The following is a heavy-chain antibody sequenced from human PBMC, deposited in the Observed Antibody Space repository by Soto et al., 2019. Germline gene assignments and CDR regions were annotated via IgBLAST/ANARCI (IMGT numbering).Heavy chain of an antibody. Sequence: QVQLPESGPGLVKPSGTLSLTCTVSGDSISSLNWWSWVRQPPGKGLEWLGQIHHNGNTDYNASLKSRVTISIYKSKNQFSLNLNSVTVADTAVDYCVRVPNYWGQGTLVTVSS. J-gene: IGHJ4*02. V-gene: IGHV4-4*02. CDR1: GDSISSLNW. CDR2: IHHNGNT. CDR3: VRVPNY.